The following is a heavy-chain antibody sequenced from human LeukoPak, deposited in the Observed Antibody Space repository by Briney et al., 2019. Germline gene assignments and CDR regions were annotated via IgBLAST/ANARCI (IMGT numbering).Heavy chain of an antibody. V-gene: IGHV3-23*01. CDR3: AKGLYSSSWYFDY. CDR1: GFTFSSYA. J-gene: IGHJ4*02. D-gene: IGHD6-13*01. CDR2: ISGSGDNT. Sequence: PGGSLRLSCAASGFTFSSYAMTWVRQAPGKGLEWVSSISGSGDNTHYADSVKGRFTVSRDNSKNTLYLQMNSLRAEDTAVYYCAKGLYSSSWYFDYWGQGTLVAVSS.